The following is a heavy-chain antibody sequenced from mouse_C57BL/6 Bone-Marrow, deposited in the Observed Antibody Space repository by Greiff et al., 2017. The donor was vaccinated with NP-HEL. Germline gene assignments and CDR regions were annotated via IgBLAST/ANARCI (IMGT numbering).Heavy chain of an antibody. J-gene: IGHJ4*01. CDR3: AREGDGYPFYAMDY. CDR1: GYTFTDHT. Sequence: VQLQQSDAELVKPGASVKISCKVSGYTFTDHTIHWMKQRPEQGLEWIGYIYPRDGSTKYNEKFKGKATLTADKSYSTAYMQLNSLTSEDSAVYFCAREGDGYPFYAMDYTGQGTSVTASS. V-gene: IGHV1-78*01. D-gene: IGHD2-3*01. CDR2: IYPRDGST.